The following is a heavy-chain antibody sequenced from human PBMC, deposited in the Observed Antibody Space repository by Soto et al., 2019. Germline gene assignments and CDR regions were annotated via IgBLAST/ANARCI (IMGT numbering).Heavy chain of an antibody. J-gene: IGHJ4*02. CDR1: GFTFSNAW. CDR3: TTDERDYDFWSGYSSRDY. D-gene: IGHD3-3*01. Sequence: GGSLRLSCAASGFTFSNAWMNWVRQAPGKGLEWVGRIKSKTDGGTTDYAAPVKGRFTISRDDSKNTLYLQMNSLKTEDTAVYYCTTDERDYDFWSGYSSRDYWGQGTLVTVSS. V-gene: IGHV3-15*07. CDR2: IKSKTDGGTT.